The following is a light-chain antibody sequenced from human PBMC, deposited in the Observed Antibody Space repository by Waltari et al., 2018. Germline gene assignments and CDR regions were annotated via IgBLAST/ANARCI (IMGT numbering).Light chain of an antibody. CDR3: CSYAGSSTYV. CDR1: SSDVGGYNY. CDR2: DVT. J-gene: IGLJ1*01. V-gene: IGLV2-23*02. Sequence: QSALTPPAPVSGSPRQSITLSRTRVSSDVGGYNYLSWYQQYPGKAPKLMVYDVTKRPSGVSNRFSGSKSGNTASLTISGLQAEDEADYYCCSYAGSSTYVFGTGTKVTLL.